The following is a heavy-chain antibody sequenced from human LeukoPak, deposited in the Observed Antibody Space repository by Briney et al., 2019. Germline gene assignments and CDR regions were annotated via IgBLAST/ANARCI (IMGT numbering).Heavy chain of an antibody. D-gene: IGHD3-22*01. Sequence: ASVKVSCKASGYTFTGYYLHWVRQAPGQGLERMGWMNPNSGGTNYAQKFQGRITMTRDTSINTAYMELSRLRSDDTAVYYCGRDRNYQDSSGRPGYWGQGTLVTVPS. CDR1: GYTFTGYY. J-gene: IGHJ4*02. V-gene: IGHV1-2*02. CDR3: GRDRNYQDSSGRPGY. CDR2: MNPNSGGT.